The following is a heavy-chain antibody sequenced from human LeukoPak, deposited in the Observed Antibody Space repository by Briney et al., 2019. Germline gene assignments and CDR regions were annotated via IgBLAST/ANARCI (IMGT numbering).Heavy chain of an antibody. J-gene: IGHJ5*02. CDR1: GYTFTSYG. Sequence: ASVKVSCKASGYTFTSYGISWVRQAPGQGLEWMGWISAYNGNTNYAQKLQGRVTMTTDTSTSTAYMELRSLRSDDTAVYYCARETKPIAAAGYNWFDPWGQGTLVTVSS. D-gene: IGHD6-13*01. V-gene: IGHV1-18*01. CDR3: ARETKPIAAAGYNWFDP. CDR2: ISAYNGNT.